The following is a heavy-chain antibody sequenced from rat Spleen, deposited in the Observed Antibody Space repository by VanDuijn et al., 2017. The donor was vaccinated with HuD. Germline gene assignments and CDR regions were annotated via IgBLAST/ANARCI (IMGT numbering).Heavy chain of an antibody. V-gene: IGHV2S30*01. CDR2: MRFDGHT. Sequence: VQLKESGPGLVQPSQTLSLTCTVSGFSLSDTNIHWVRQPPGKGLEWMGRMRFDGHTYYNSALKSRLSISRDTSKNQVFLTMNSLQTDDTAIFYCTRDESYGYSFDYWGQGVMVTVSS. CDR1: GFSLSDTN. J-gene: IGHJ2*01. CDR3: TRDESYGYSFDY. D-gene: IGHD1-9*01.